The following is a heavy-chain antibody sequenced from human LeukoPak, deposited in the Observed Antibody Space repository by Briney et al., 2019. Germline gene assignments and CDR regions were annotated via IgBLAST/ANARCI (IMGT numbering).Heavy chain of an antibody. J-gene: IGHJ4*02. V-gene: IGHV1-69*01. D-gene: IGHD2-15*01. CDR2: IIPTSGTA. CDR3: CYCSGGSCSQFDY. CDR1: GGTFSSYA. Sequence: ASVKVSCKASGGTFSSYAISWVRQAPGQGLEWMGGIIPTSGTANYAQKFQGRVTITADESTSTAYMELSSLRSDDTAVYYCCYCSGGSCSQFDYWGQGTLVTVSS.